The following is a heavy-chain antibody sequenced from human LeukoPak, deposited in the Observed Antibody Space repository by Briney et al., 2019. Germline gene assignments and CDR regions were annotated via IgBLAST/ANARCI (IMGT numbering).Heavy chain of an antibody. CDR1: GGTFSRSG. V-gene: IGHV1-69*13. Sequence: ASVKVSCKASGGTFSRSGISWIRQAPGQGLEWMGGIIPMFGTVNYAQKFQGRVTITADESTSTAYMELTSLRSEDTAIYYCARDGAIFDSRGYYYLWWGQGTLVTVSS. J-gene: IGHJ4*02. CDR2: IIPMFGTV. CDR3: ARDGAIFDSRGYYYLW. D-gene: IGHD3-22*01.